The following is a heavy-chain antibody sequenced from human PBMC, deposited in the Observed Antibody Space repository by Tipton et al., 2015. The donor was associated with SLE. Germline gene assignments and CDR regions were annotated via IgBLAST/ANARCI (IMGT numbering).Heavy chain of an antibody. Sequence: TLSLTCTVSGGSISSYYWGWIRQPPGKGLEWIGSIYHSGSTYYNPSLKSRVTISVDTSKNQFSLKLSSVTAADTAVYYCARLGLDYDFWSGSWFDPWGQGTLVTVSS. J-gene: IGHJ5*02. CDR2: IYHSGST. CDR3: ARLGLDYDFWSGSWFDP. CDR1: GGSISSYY. D-gene: IGHD3-3*01. V-gene: IGHV4-39*07.